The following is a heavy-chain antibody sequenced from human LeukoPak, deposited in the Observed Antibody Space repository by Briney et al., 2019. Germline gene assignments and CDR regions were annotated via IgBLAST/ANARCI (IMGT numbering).Heavy chain of an antibody. Sequence: GGYLRRYCVASGITFSSYAMSWVRHAPGMGLEWVSGISGSGGSTYYADSVKGRFTISRDNSKNTLFLQMNSLRAEDTAVYYCAKETYSSGWYPYFDYWGQGTLVTVSS. D-gene: IGHD6-19*01. J-gene: IGHJ4*02. CDR1: GITFSSYA. CDR3: AKETYSSGWYPYFDY. CDR2: ISGSGGST. V-gene: IGHV3-23*01.